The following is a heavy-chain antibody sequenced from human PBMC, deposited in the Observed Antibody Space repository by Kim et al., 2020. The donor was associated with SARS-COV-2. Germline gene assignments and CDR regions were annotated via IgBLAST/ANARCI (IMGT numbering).Heavy chain of an antibody. CDR3: AANDILTGYPLGWFDP. V-gene: IGHV4-39*01. D-gene: IGHD3-9*01. Sequence: SLKRRVTISVDTSKNPFSLKLSSVTAADTAVYYCAANDILTGYPLGWFDPWGQGTLVTVSS. J-gene: IGHJ5*02.